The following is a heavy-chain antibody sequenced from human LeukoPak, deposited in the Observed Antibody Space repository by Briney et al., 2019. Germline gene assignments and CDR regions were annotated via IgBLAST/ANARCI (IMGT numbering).Heavy chain of an antibody. CDR1: GYTFTDYY. Sequence: ASVKVSCKTSGYTFTDYYIHWVRQAPGQGPEWMGRIDPKSGGTNYAQKYQVRAAMTRDTSISTVYMELSGLRSDDTAVYYCARVPGPYTTSRYDYWGQGTLVTVSS. CDR2: IDPKSGGT. CDR3: ARVPGPYTTSRYDY. V-gene: IGHV1-2*02. D-gene: IGHD2-2*01. J-gene: IGHJ4*02.